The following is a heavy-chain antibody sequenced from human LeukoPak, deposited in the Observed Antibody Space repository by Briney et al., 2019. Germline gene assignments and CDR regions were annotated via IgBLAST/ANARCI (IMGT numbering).Heavy chain of an antibody. CDR1: GFTFSSYA. V-gene: IGHV3-30-3*01. CDR3: ARPPRFWNGPGCWFDP. CDR2: ISYDGYNK. D-gene: IGHD3-3*01. J-gene: IGHJ5*02. Sequence: GRSLRLSCAASGFTFSSYAMHWVRQAPGKGLEWVAVISYDGYNKYYADSVKGRFTISRDNSKNTLYLQINSLRAEDTAVYYCARPPRFWNGPGCWFDPWGLGTLVTVSS.